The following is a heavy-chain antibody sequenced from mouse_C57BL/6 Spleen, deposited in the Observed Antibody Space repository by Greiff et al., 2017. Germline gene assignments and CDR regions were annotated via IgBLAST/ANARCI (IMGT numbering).Heavy chain of an antibody. D-gene: IGHD2-4*01. CDR3: AIHHYYDCFAY. CDR1: GYTFTSYW. V-gene: IGHV1-74*01. Sequence: QVQLKQSGAELVKPGASVKVSCKASGYTFTSYWMHWVKQRPGQGLEWIGRIHPADSDTNYNQKFKGKATLTVDKSSSTAYMQISSLTSEDDAVYYCAIHHYYDCFAYWGQVTLVTVSA. CDR2: IHPADSDT. J-gene: IGHJ3*01.